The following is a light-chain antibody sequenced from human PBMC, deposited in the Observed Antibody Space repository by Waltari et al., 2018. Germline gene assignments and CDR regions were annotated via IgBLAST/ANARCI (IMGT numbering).Light chain of an antibody. V-gene: IGKV1-12*01. Sequence: DIQMTQSPSSLSASVGDKVTITCRASQGISSWLAWYQQKPRKAPKLLIYAASSLQSGVPSRFSGSVSGTDYTLTISSLQPEDFATYYCQQGYNTPWTFGQGTKVEIK. CDR2: AAS. CDR3: QQGYNTPWT. CDR1: QGISSW. J-gene: IGKJ1*01.